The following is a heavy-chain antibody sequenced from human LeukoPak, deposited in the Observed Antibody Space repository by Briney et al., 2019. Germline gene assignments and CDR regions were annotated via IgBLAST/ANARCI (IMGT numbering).Heavy chain of an antibody. J-gene: IGHJ4*02. D-gene: IGHD1-26*01. CDR2: ISGSGGST. CDR1: GFTFSSYA. Sequence: GGSLRLSCAASGFTFSSYAMSWVRQAPGKGLEWVSAISGSGGSTYYADSVKGRFTISRDNAKNSLYLQMNSLRAEDTAVYYCARESGSYKGFDYWGQGTLVTVSS. V-gene: IGHV3-23*01. CDR3: ARESGSYKGFDY.